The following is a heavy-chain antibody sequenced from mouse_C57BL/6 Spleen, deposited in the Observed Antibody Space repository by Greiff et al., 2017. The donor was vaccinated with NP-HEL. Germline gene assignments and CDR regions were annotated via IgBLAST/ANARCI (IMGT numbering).Heavy chain of an antibody. CDR2: IDPSDSYT. V-gene: IGHV1-59*01. CDR3: ARGDYYGSLVYWYFDV. CDR1: GYTFTSYW. D-gene: IGHD1-1*01. J-gene: IGHJ1*03. Sequence: QVQLQQPGAELVRPGTSVKLSCKASGYTFTSYWMHWVKQRPGQGLEWIGVIDPSDSYTNYNQKFKGKATLTVDTSSSTAYMQLSSLTSEDSAVYYCARGDYYGSLVYWYFDVWGTGTTVTVSS.